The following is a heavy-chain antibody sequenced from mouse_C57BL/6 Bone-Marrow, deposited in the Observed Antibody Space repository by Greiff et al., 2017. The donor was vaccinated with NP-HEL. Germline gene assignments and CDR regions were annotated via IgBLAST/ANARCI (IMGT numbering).Heavy chain of an antibody. CDR2: INPGSGGT. CDR1: GYAFTNYL. Sequence: QVQLKEPGAELVRPGTSVKVSCKASGYAFTNYLIEWVKQRPGQGLEWIGVINPGSGGTNYNEKFKGKATLTVDKSSSTAYMQLSSLTSEDSAVYFCASNFFYWGQGTLVTVSA. D-gene: IGHD1-3*01. CDR3: ASNFFY. J-gene: IGHJ3*01. V-gene: IGHV1-54*01.